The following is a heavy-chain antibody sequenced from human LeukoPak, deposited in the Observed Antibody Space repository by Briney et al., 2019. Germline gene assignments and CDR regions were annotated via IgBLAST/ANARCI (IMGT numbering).Heavy chain of an antibody. Sequence: ASVKVSCKASGYTFTSYYMHWVRQAPGQGLEWMGIINPSGGSTSYAQKFQGRVTMTRDTSISTAYMELSRLRSDDTAVYYCARDRDYGDFTDAFDIWGQGTMVTVSS. V-gene: IGHV1-46*01. CDR1: GYTFTSYY. CDR3: ARDRDYGDFTDAFDI. D-gene: IGHD4-17*01. J-gene: IGHJ3*02. CDR2: INPSGGST.